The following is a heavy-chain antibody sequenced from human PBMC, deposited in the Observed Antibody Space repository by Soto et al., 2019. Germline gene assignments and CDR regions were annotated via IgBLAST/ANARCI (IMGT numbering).Heavy chain of an antibody. D-gene: IGHD6-19*01. V-gene: IGHV4-39*01. CDR2: IYYSGST. CDR3: ARHPDLNSSGWYGWFDP. CDR1: GGSISSSSYY. J-gene: IGHJ5*02. Sequence: SETLSLTCTVSGGSISSSSYYWGWIRQPPGKGLEWIGSIYYSGSTYYNPSLKSRVTISVDTSKNQFSLKLSSVTAADTAVYYCARHPDLNSSGWYGWFDPWGQGTLVTVSS.